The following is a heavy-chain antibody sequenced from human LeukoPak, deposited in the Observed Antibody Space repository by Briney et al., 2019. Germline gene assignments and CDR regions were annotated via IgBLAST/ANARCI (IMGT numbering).Heavy chain of an antibody. CDR1: GYTFTSYA. J-gene: IGHJ3*02. V-gene: IGHV1-69*13. Sequence: GASVKVSCKASGYTFTSYAISWVRQAPGQGLEWMGGIIPIFGTANYAQKFQGRVTITADESTSTAYMELSSLRSEDTAVYYCARAPRAIVVVVAALDAFDIWGQGTMVTVSS. D-gene: IGHD2-15*01. CDR2: IIPIFGTA. CDR3: ARAPRAIVVVVAALDAFDI.